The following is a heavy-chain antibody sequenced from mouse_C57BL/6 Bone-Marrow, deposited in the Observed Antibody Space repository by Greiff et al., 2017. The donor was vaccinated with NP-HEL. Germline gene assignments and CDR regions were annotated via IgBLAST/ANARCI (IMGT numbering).Heavy chain of an antibody. D-gene: IGHD1-1*01. CDR1: GYTFSSSW. J-gene: IGHJ4*01. Sequence: QVQLQQSGPELVKPGASVKISCKASGYTFSSSWMNWVKQRPGKGLEWIGRIYPGDGDTNYNGKFKGKATLTADKSSSTAYMQLSSLTSEDSAVYFCVGPITTVVDYYTMDYWGQGTSVTVSS. CDR2: IYPGDGDT. V-gene: IGHV1-82*01. CDR3: VGPITTVVDYYTMDY.